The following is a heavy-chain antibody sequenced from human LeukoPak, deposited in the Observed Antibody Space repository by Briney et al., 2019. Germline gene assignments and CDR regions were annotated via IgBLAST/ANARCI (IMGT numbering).Heavy chain of an antibody. CDR3: ARDYYDSSGYSTGGFDI. V-gene: IGHV4-34*01. CDR1: GGSFSGYY. Sequence: SETLSLTCAVYGGSFSGYYWSWIRQPPGKGLEWIGEINHSGSTNYNPSLKSRVTISVDTSKNQFSLRLSSVTAADTAVYYCARDYYDSSGYSTGGFDIWGQGTMVTVSS. CDR2: INHSGST. J-gene: IGHJ3*02. D-gene: IGHD3-22*01.